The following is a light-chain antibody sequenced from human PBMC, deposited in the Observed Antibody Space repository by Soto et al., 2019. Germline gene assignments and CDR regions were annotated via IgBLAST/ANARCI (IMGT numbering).Light chain of an antibody. CDR3: QQSYSTPYN. V-gene: IGKV1-39*01. J-gene: IGKJ2*01. Sequence: DIQMTQSPSSLSASVGDRVTITCRASQSISSYLNWYQQKPGKAPKLLIYAASSLQSGVPSRFSGSGAGTDCTLTISSLQPEDFETYYCQQSYSTPYNFGQGTKREIK. CDR2: AAS. CDR1: QSISSY.